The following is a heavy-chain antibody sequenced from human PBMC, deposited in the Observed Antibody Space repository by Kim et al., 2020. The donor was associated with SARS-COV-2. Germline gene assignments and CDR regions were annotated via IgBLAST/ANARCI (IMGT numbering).Heavy chain of an antibody. CDR1: GFTFSSYA. CDR2: ISYDGSNK. J-gene: IGHJ3*02. Sequence: GGSLRLSCAASGFTFSSYAMHWVRQAPGKGLEWVAVISYDGSNKYYADSVKGRFTISRDNSKNTLYLQMNSLRAEDTAVYYCARDRQMIVVVKGGDAFDIWGQGTMVTVSS. CDR3: ARDRQMIVVVKGGDAFDI. D-gene: IGHD3-22*01. V-gene: IGHV3-30-3*01.